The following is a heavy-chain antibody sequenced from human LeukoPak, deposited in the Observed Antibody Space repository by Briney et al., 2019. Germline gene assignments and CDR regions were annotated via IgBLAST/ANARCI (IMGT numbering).Heavy chain of an antibody. CDR3: ARNRPLGPLDY. D-gene: IGHD1-14*01. CDR2: TRNKANSYTA. CDR1: GFTFSDHC. Sequence: GSLRLSCAASGFTFSDHCMDWVRQAPGKGLEWVGRTRNKANSYTAEYAASVKGRFTISRDDSKNLLYLQMNSLKTEDTAVYYCARNRPLGPLDYWGQGTLVTVSS. V-gene: IGHV3-72*01. J-gene: IGHJ4*02.